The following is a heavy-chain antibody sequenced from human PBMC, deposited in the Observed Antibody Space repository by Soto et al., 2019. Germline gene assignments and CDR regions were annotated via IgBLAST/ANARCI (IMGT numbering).Heavy chain of an antibody. CDR2: INPNSGGT. CDR3: ARDRGIIGPQCSGGSCYSYYYYGMDV. CDR1: GYTFTGYY. V-gene: IGHV1-2*04. D-gene: IGHD2-15*01. J-gene: IGHJ6*02. Sequence: ASVKVSCQASGYTFTGYYMHWVRQAPGQGLEWMGWINPNSGGTHYAQKFQGWVTMTRDTSISTAYMELSRLRSDDTAVYYCARDRGIIGPQCSGGSCYSYYYYGMDVWGQGTTVTVSS.